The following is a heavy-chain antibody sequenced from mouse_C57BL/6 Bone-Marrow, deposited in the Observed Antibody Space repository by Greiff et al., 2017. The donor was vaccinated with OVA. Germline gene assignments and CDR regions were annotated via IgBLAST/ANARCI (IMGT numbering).Heavy chain of an antibody. CDR3: ARRAYDVYAMDY. CDR2: IDPSDSYT. Sequence: QVQLQQPGAELVKPGASVKLSCKASGYTFTSYWMQWVKQRPGQGLEWIGEIDPSDSYTNYNQKFKGQATLTVDTSSSTAYMQLSSLTSEDSAVYYCARRAYDVYAMDYWGQGTSVTVSS. D-gene: IGHD2-12*01. J-gene: IGHJ4*01. CDR1: GYTFTSYW. V-gene: IGHV1-50*01.